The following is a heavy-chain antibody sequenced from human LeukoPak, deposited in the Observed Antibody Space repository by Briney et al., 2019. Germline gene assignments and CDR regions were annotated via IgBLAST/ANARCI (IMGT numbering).Heavy chain of an antibody. CDR1: GGSIRTYY. V-gene: IGHV4-59*01. D-gene: IGHD2/OR15-2a*01. Sequence: SETLSLTCTVPGGSIRTYYWSWVRQPPGKGLEWIGYIYNTGSTNYNPSLKSRVTISIDTSKNQFSLKLSSVTAADTAVYYCATLGGTTTYFIDYWGQGTLVTVSS. J-gene: IGHJ4*02. CDR2: IYNTGST. CDR3: ATLGGTTTYFIDY.